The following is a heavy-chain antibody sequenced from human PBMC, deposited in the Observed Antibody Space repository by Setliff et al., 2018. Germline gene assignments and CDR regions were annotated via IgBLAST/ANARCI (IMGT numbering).Heavy chain of an antibody. V-gene: IGHV4-39*01. Sequence: PSETLSLTCNVSGGSISSSIYFWGWIRQPPGKGLEWIGNIYYSGSTYYSPSLMSRVTISVDTSKNQFSLKLSSVTAADTAVYYCARLGVGDSSGYYYPGGYMDVWGKGTTVTVSS. CDR3: ARLGVGDSSGYYYPGGYMDV. D-gene: IGHD3-22*01. CDR2: IYYSGST. CDR1: GGSISSSIYF. J-gene: IGHJ6*04.